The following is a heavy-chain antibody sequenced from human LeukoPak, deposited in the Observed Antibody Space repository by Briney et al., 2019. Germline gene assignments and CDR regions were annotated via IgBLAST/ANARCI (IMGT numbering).Heavy chain of an antibody. CDR3: ASIAAHYYYYYYGMAV. J-gene: IGHJ6*02. D-gene: IGHD6-6*01. CDR2: IIPIFGTA. Sequence: ASVKVSCKASGGTFSSYAISWVRQAPGQGLEWMGGIIPIFGTANYAQKFQGRVTITADQSTSTAYMELSSLRSEDTAVYYCASIAAHYYYYYYGMAVWGQGTTVTVSS. CDR1: GGTFSSYA. V-gene: IGHV1-69*01.